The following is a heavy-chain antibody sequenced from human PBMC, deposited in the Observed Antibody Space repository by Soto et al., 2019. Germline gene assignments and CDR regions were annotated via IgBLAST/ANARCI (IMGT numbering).Heavy chain of an antibody. D-gene: IGHD3-10*01. CDR2: VNTGNGNT. CDR3: ARDLWGMDV. Sequence: ASVKVSCKASGYSFSSYSMHWVRQAPGQRLEWMGWVNTGNGNTKYSQKYQGRVTITRDTSASTAYMELSSLRSEGTAVYYCARDLWGMDVWGQGTTVTVSS. V-gene: IGHV1-3*04. J-gene: IGHJ6*02. CDR1: GYSFSSYS.